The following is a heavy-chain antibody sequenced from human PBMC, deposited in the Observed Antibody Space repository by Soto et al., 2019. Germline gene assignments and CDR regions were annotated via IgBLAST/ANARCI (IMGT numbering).Heavy chain of an antibody. CDR2: ISAYNGNT. CDR1: GYTFTSYG. Sequence: GASGKVSCKASGYTFTSYGISWVRQAPGQGLEWMGWISAYNGNTNYAQKLQGRVTMTTDTSTSTAYMELRSLRSDDAAVYYCARDISSGWYEKIDPWGQGTLVTVSS. V-gene: IGHV1-18*04. D-gene: IGHD6-19*01. J-gene: IGHJ5*02. CDR3: ARDISSGWYEKIDP.